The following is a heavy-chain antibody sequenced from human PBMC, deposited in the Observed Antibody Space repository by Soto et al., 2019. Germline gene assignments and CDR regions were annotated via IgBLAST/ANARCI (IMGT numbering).Heavy chain of an antibody. Sequence: QVQLVQSGTEVKEPGSSVKVSCRASGATFRSHAFTWVRQAPGQGLELMGGIIPMSATPFYTQTFQDRFTITADESASTAYVAVDSVRSEDTAGYYCATNAGGYNYIAIYWGPGTLVTFSS. CDR3: ATNAGGYNYIAIY. D-gene: IGHD5-12*01. CDR1: GATFRSHA. CDR2: IIPMSATP. J-gene: IGHJ4*02. V-gene: IGHV1-69*12.